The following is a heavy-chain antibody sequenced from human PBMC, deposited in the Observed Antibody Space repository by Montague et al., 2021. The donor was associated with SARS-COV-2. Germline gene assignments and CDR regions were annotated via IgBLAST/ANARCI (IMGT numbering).Heavy chain of an antibody. CDR3: ARLRDGVVPSPILGVGPYYSYYYMDV. D-gene: IGHD3-10*01. V-gene: IGHV4-34*01. CDR2: INHGGST. J-gene: IGHJ6*03. Sequence: ETLSLTCAVHGTSFSGYYWKWIRQPPGKGLEWIGEINHGGSTKYSPSLKSRLTISADTSKNQFSLKLTSVAAADTAVYYCARLRDGVVPSPILGVGPYYSYYYMDVWGRGTTVTVSS. CDR1: GTSFSGYY.